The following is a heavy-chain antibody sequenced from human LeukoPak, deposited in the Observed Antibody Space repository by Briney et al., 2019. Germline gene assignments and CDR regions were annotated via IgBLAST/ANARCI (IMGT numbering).Heavy chain of an antibody. CDR1: GFTFTSYT. D-gene: IGHD6-13*01. Sequence: GGSLRLSCAASGFTFTSYTMNWVRQAPGKGLEWVSFITGGSGTIYYADSVKGRFTISRDNAKNSLYLQMNSLRDEDTAVYYCAPAAAGTNYWGQGTLVTVSS. CDR3: APAAAGTNY. V-gene: IGHV3-48*02. J-gene: IGHJ4*02. CDR2: ITGGSGTI.